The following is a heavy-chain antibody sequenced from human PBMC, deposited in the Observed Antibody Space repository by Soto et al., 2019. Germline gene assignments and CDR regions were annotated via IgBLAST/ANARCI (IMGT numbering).Heavy chain of an antibody. Sequence: EVQLVESGGGLVQPGGSLRLSCAASGLTFSSYWMHWVRQAPGKGLVWVSRINSDGSSTSYADSVKGRFTISRDNARNTLYLHLNSLRAEDTAVYYCALSHTVTTDYWGQGTLVTVSS. J-gene: IGHJ4*02. CDR1: GLTFSSYW. V-gene: IGHV3-74*01. D-gene: IGHD4-17*01. CDR3: ALSHTVTTDY. CDR2: INSDGSST.